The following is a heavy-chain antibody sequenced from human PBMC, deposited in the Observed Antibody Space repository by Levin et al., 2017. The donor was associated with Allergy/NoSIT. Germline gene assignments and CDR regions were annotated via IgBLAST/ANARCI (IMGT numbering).Heavy chain of an antibody. D-gene: IGHD6-6*01. CDR2: INPNSGGT. V-gene: IGHV1-2*02. J-gene: IGHJ4*02. CDR3: ARYSSSSGVDY. CDR1: GYTFTDYY. Sequence: GESLKISCKASGYTFTDYYINWVRQAPGQGLEWMGWINPNSGGTHYAQKFQGRVTMTRDTSISTASMELSSLRSDDTAVYYCARYSSSSGVDYWGQGTLVIVSS.